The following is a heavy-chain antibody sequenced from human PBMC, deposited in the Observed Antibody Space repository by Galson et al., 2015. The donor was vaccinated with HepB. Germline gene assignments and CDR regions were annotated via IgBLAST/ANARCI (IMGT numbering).Heavy chain of an antibody. CDR1: GFSLSTSEEG. D-gene: IGHD4-17*01. CDR2: IYWDDDQ. J-gene: IGHJ4*02. Sequence: PALVKPTQTLTLTCTFSGFSLSTSEEGVGVAWIRQPPGKALEWLALIYWDDDQRYSPSLKNRLTITKDSSKDQVVLIMTKMDPMDTATYYRAHIRDSASVRFDSWGQGAQATVSS. CDR3: AHIRDSASVRFDS. V-gene: IGHV2-5*02.